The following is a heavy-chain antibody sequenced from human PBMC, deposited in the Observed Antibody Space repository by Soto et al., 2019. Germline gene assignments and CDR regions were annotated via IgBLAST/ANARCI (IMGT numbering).Heavy chain of an antibody. CDR2: ISSGSNSI. D-gene: IGHD3-22*01. Sequence: GGSLRLSCEVYGFTFSGYSMNWVRQAPGKWLEWVSYISSGSNSIYYGDSVKGRFTMSRDNSKNSLILQMSSLRDEDTAVYFCARNLYSGNYSTLHYWAQAALVPFSS. CDR3: ARNLYSGNYSTLHY. CDR1: GFTFSGYS. V-gene: IGHV3-48*02. J-gene: IGHJ4*02.